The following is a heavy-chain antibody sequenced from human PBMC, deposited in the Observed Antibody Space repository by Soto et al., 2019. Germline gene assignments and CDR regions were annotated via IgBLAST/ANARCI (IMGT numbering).Heavy chain of an antibody. V-gene: IGHV1-46*01. CDR2: INPSGGST. J-gene: IGHJ4*02. D-gene: IGHD3-22*01. Sequence: QVQLVQSGAEVKKPGASVKVSCKASGYTFTSYYMHWVRQAPGQGLEWMGIINPSGGSTSYAQKFQGRVTMTRDTSTSTVYMELSSLRSEDMAVYYCARGDYYDSSGYPPLYYFDYWGQGTLVTVSS. CDR1: GYTFTSYY. CDR3: ARGDYYDSSGYPPLYYFDY.